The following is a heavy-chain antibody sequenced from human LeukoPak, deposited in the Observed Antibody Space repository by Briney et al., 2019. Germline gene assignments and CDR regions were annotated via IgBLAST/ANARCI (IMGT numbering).Heavy chain of an antibody. CDR3: ARGGGRDNFAHDY. Sequence: ASVKVSCKAPGYTFTNYPMNWVRQAPGQGLEWMGWINTNSGNPTYAQGFTGRFVFSLDTSVNTAYLQISSLKADDTAVYYCARGGGRDNFAHDYWGQGTLVTVSS. CDR2: INTNSGNP. V-gene: IGHV7-4-1*02. D-gene: IGHD1-1*01. CDR1: GYTFTNYP. J-gene: IGHJ4*02.